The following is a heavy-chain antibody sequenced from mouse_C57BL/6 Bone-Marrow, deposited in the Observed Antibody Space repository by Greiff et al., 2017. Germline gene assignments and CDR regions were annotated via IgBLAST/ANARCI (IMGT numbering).Heavy chain of an antibody. J-gene: IGHJ4*01. CDR3: AREGSNYESAMDY. V-gene: IGHV1-76*01. D-gene: IGHD2-5*01. CDR2: IYPGSGNT. CDR1: GYTFTDYY. Sequence: VQRVESGAELVRPGASVKLSCKASGYTFTDYYITWVKQRPGQGLEWIARIYPGSGNTYYNEKFTGKATLTAEKSSSTAYMQLSSLTSEDSAVYFCAREGSNYESAMDYWGQGTAVTVSS.